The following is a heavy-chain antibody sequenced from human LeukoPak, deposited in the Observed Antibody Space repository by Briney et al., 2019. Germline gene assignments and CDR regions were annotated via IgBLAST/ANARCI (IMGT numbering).Heavy chain of an antibody. CDR1: GFTFSSYG. D-gene: IGHD3-22*01. CDR3: ARAYYYDSSGYVYYFEY. Sequence: GGSLRLSCAASGFTFSSYGMSWVRQAPGKGLEWVSAISGSGGSTYYADSVKGRFTISRDNAKNSLYLQMNSLRAEDTAVYYCARAYYYDSSGYVYYFEYWGQGTLVTVSS. J-gene: IGHJ4*02. CDR2: ISGSGGST. V-gene: IGHV3-23*01.